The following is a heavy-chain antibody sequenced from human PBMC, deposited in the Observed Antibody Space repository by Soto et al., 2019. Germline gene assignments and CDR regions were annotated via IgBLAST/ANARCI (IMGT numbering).Heavy chain of an antibody. CDR2: ISAYNGNT. Sequence: ASVNVSCKASGYTFTSYGMSWVRQAPGQGLEWMGWISAYNGNTNYAQKLQGRVTMTTDTSTSTAYMELRSLRSDDTAVYYCARELYSSGWKYFDYWGQGTLVTVSS. CDR1: GYTFTSYG. D-gene: IGHD6-19*01. V-gene: IGHV1-18*01. CDR3: ARELYSSGWKYFDY. J-gene: IGHJ4*02.